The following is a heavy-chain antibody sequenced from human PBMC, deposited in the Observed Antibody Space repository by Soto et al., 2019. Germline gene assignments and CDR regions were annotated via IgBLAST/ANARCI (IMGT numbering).Heavy chain of an antibody. CDR2: IYYSGST. J-gene: IGHJ4*02. CDR1: GGCISSYY. Sequence: NPSETLSLTCTVSGGCISSYYWSWIRQSPGKGLEWIGYIYYSGSTNYNPSLKSRVTISVDTSKNQFSLKLSSVTAADTAVYYCARVGPGYGDSEGLDYWGQGTLVTISS. V-gene: IGHV4-59*01. D-gene: IGHD4-17*01. CDR3: ARVGPGYGDSEGLDY.